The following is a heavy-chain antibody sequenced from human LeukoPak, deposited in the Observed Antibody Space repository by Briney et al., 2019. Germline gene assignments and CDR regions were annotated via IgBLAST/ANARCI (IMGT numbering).Heavy chain of an antibody. D-gene: IGHD6-25*01. CDR3: AKVYSSASYFPGH. V-gene: IGHV3-23*01. CDR2: ISASGSST. Sequence: GGSLRLSCAASGFPFSNYAMSWVRQAPGKGLEWVSAISASGSSTYYADSVKGRFTISRDNSKNTLYLQMNSLRAEDTAIFYCAKVYSSASYFPGHWGQGTQVTVSS. J-gene: IGHJ4*02. CDR1: GFPFSNYA.